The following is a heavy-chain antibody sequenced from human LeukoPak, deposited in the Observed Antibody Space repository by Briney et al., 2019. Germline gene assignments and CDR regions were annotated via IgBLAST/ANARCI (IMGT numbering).Heavy chain of an antibody. D-gene: IGHD6-19*01. CDR1: GFTFSSYG. CDR2: IWYDGSNK. CDR3: ARSPHFSGRTFDY. V-gene: IGHV3-33*01. Sequence: GGSLRLSCAASGFTFSSYGMHWVRQAPGKGLEWVAVIWYDGSNKYYADSVKGRFTISRDNSKNTLYLRMNSLRAEDTAVYYCARSPHFSGRTFDYWGQGTLVTVSS. J-gene: IGHJ4*02.